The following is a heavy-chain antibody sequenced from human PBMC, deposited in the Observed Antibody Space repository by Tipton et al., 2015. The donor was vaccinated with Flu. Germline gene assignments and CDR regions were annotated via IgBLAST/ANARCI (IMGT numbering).Heavy chain of an antibody. D-gene: IGHD3-10*01. CDR3: ARGSGSGTFMIFDL. J-gene: IGHJ4*02. CDR1: GGSISSNSYY. Sequence: TLSLTCTVSGGSISSNSYYWGWIRQPPGKALEWIGSIFYSGSVHYNPSLYSRLTISVDASKQQFSLKLSSVTAADTAVYYCARGSGSGTFMIFDLWGQGILVTVSS. V-gene: IGHV4-39*07. CDR2: IFYSGSV.